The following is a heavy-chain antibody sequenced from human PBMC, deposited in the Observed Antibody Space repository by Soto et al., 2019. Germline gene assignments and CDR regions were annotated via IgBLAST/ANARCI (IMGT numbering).Heavy chain of an antibody. Sequence: GGSLRLSCAASGFTFNDYAMSWVRQAPGKGLEWVSAISGSGGSIYYIDSVKGRFTISRDNSKNTLYLQMNSLRAEDTAVYFCARGENDAFDIWGQGTMVTVSS. CDR3: ARGENDAFDI. CDR1: GFTFNDYA. J-gene: IGHJ3*02. V-gene: IGHV3-23*01. CDR2: ISGSGGSI.